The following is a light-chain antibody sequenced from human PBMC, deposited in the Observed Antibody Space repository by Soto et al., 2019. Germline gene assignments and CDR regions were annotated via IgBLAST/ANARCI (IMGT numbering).Light chain of an antibody. Sequence: DIQMTQSPSTLSASVGDRVTITCRASQTISNWLAWYQQRPGKAPNLLIYKASTLESGVSSRFSGSGSGTEFTITISSLQPDDFATYYCQHYNSYPYTFGQGTQLEIK. J-gene: IGKJ2*01. CDR3: QHYNSYPYT. CDR2: KAS. CDR1: QTISNW. V-gene: IGKV1-5*03.